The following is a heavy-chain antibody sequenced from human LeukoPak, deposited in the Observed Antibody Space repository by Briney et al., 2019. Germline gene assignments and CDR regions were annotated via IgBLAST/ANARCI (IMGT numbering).Heavy chain of an antibody. CDR2: VWYDGSKT. CDR3: ARGVDYYDSSGTIDY. D-gene: IGHD3-22*01. Sequence: GRSLRLSCAASGFTFSSYAMHWVRQAPGKGLEWVAVVWYDGSKTYSADSVKGRITISRDDSKNTLYLQMNSLRAEDTAVYYCARGVDYYDSSGTIDYWGQGTLVTVSS. J-gene: IGHJ4*02. CDR1: GFTFSSYA. V-gene: IGHV3-33*01.